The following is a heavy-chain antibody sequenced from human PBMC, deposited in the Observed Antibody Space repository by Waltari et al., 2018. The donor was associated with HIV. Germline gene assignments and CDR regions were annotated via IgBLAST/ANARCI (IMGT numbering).Heavy chain of an antibody. Sequence: QVQLVQSGAEVKKPGSSVKVSCKASGGTFSSYAISWVRQAPGQGLEWMGGIIPIFGTANYAQKFQGRVTITADESTSTAYMELSSLRSEDTAVYYCARARPRDTTVTTSRAFDIWGQGTMVTVSS. D-gene: IGHD4-17*01. J-gene: IGHJ3*02. CDR2: IIPIFGTA. CDR3: ARARPRDTTVTTSRAFDI. V-gene: IGHV1-69*01. CDR1: GGTFSSYA.